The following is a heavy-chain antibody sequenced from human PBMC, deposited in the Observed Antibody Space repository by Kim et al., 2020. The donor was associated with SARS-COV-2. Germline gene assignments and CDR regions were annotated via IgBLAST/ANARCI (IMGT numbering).Heavy chain of an antibody. Sequence: GGSLRLSCAASGFTFSSYAMHWVRQAPGKGLEWVAVISYDGSNKYYADSVKGRFTISRDNSKNTLYLQMNSLRAEDTAVYYCARAGYYPLYYYYGMDVWG. J-gene: IGHJ6*01. CDR1: GFTFSSYA. CDR3: ARAGYYPLYYYYGMDV. D-gene: IGHD3-22*01. V-gene: IGHV3-30*04. CDR2: ISYDGSNK.